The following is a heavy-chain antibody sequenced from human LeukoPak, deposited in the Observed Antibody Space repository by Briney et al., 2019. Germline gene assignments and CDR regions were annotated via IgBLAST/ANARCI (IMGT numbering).Heavy chain of an antibody. CDR1: GGSISSSSYY. CDR3: ARLGIVVVPADFDY. D-gene: IGHD2-2*01. CDR2: IYYSGST. V-gene: IGHV4-39*01. Sequence: PSETLSLTCTVSGGSISSSSYYWGWIRQPPGKGLEWIGSIYYSGSTCYNPSLKSRVTISVDTSKNQFSLKLSSVTAADTAVYYCARLGIVVVPADFDYWGQGTLVTVSS. J-gene: IGHJ4*02.